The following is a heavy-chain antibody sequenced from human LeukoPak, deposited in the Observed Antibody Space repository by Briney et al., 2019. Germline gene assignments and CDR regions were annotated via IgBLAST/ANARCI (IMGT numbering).Heavy chain of an antibody. CDR1: GYTFTSYG. CDR3: ARVPHYYGSGSYYND. Sequence: ASVKVSCKASGYTFTSYGISWVRQAPGQGLEWMGWISAYNGNTNYAQKLQGRVTMTTDTSTSTAYMELRSLRSDDTAVYYCARVPHYYGSGSYYNDWGQGTLVTVSS. CDR2: ISAYNGNT. J-gene: IGHJ4*02. V-gene: IGHV1-18*01. D-gene: IGHD3-10*01.